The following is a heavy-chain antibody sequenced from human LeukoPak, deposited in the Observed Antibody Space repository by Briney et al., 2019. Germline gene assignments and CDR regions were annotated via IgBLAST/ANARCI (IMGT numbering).Heavy chain of an antibody. CDR2: ISGSGGST. J-gene: IGHJ4*02. CDR1: GFTFSSYA. D-gene: IGHD3-10*01. Sequence: PGGSLRLPCAASGFTFSSYAMSWVRQAPGKGLEWVSAISGSGGSTYYADSVKGRFTISRDNSKNTLYLQMNSLRAEDTAVYYCAKSPAVRGVNFDYWGQGTLVTVSS. CDR3: AKSPAVRGVNFDY. V-gene: IGHV3-23*01.